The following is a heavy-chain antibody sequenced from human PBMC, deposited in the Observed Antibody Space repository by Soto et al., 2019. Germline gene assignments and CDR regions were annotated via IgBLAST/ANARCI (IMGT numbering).Heavy chain of an antibody. CDR1: GGSISSYY. CDR2: IYYSGST. Sequence: TLSLTCTVSGGSISSYYWSWIRQPPGKGLEWIGYIYYSGSTNYNPSLKSRVTISVDTSKNQFSLKLSSVTAADTAVYYCARASRGYCSSTSCYARGFDYWGQGTLVTVSS. V-gene: IGHV4-59*01. D-gene: IGHD2-2*01. J-gene: IGHJ4*02. CDR3: ARASRGYCSSTSCYARGFDY.